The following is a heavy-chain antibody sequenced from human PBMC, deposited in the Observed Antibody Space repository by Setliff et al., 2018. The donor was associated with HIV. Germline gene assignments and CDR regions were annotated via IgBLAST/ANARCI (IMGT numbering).Heavy chain of an antibody. J-gene: IGHJ5*02. V-gene: IGHV1-69*10. Sequence: SVKVSCKASGGTFSTYVISWLRQAPGQGLEWMGGIIPILGVANYAQKFQGRLTITADKSTNTAYMELSSLKSDDTAVYYCARGPEEGDCSGGSCYGNFDPWGQGTLVTLSS. CDR1: GGTFSTYV. CDR2: IIPILGVA. CDR3: ARGPEEGDCSGGSCYGNFDP. D-gene: IGHD2-15*01.